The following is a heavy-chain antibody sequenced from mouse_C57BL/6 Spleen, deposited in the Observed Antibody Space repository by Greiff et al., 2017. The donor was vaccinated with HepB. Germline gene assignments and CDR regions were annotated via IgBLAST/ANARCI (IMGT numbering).Heavy chain of an antibody. J-gene: IGHJ1*03. CDR2: ISYDGSN. Sequence: EVQLQQSGPGLVKPSQSLSLTCSVTGYSITSGYYWNWIRQFPGNKLEWMGYISYDGSNNYNPSLKNRITITRDTSKNQCCLKLNSVTTEDTATYYCARESNHWYFDVWGTGTTVTVSS. CDR3: ARESNHWYFDV. D-gene: IGHD2-5*01. V-gene: IGHV3-6*01. CDR1: GYSITSGYY.